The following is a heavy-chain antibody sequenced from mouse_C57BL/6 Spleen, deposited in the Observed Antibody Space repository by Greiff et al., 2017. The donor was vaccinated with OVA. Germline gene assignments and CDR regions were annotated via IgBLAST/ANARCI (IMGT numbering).Heavy chain of an antibody. CDR1: GYTFTDYY. Sequence: VQLQQSGPELVKPGASVKISCKASGYTFTDYYMNWVKQSHGKSLEWIGDINPNNGGTSYNQKFKGKATLTVDKSSSTAYMELRSLTSEDSAVYDCARGDSNSWLAYWGQGTLVTVSA. D-gene: IGHD2-5*01. CDR3: ARGDSNSWLAY. CDR2: INPNNGGT. V-gene: IGHV1-26*01. J-gene: IGHJ3*01.